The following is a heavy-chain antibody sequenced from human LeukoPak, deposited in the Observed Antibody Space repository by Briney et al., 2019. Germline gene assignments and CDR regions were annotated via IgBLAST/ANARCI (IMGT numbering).Heavy chain of an antibody. Sequence: GALRLSCAASGFTFSSYGMHWVRQAPGKGLGGVAFILYDGSNKYYSDSGKGRFTISRDNSKNTLYLQMNSLRAEDTAVYYCAKGSPAGLFQHWGQGTLVTVSS. CDR2: ILYDGSNK. V-gene: IGHV3-30*02. CDR1: GFTFSSYG. CDR3: AKGSPAGLFQH. J-gene: IGHJ1*01. D-gene: IGHD2-2*01.